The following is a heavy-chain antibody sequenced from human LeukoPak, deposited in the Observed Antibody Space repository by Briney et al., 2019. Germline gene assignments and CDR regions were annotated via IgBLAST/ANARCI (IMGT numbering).Heavy chain of an antibody. CDR2: IYSGGST. Sequence: PGGSLRLSCAASGFTFNNFAMSWVRQAPGKGLEWVSVIYSGGSTYYADSVKGRFTISRDNSKNTLYLQMNSLRAEDTAVYYCARDRSATTDNDYWGQGTLVTVSS. J-gene: IGHJ4*02. D-gene: IGHD4-17*01. CDR3: ARDRSATTDNDY. V-gene: IGHV3-66*01. CDR1: GFTFNNFA.